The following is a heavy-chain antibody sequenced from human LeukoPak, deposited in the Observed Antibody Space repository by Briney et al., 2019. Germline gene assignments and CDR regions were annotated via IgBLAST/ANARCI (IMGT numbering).Heavy chain of an antibody. CDR3: ARRGGYCGTDCFIYFDY. Sequence: SETLSLTCTVSGGSINSYYWSWIRQPPGKGLEWIGYIYHRGSTNYNSSLKSRVSISVDTSKNQFYLKLTSVTAADTAVYYCARRGGYCGTDCFIYFDYWGQGTLVTVSS. CDR2: IYHRGST. D-gene: IGHD2-21*02. V-gene: IGHV4-59*01. J-gene: IGHJ4*02. CDR1: GGSINSYY.